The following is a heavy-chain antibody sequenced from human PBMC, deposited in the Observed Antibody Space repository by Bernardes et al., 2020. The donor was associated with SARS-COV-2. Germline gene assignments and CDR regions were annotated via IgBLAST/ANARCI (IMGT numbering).Heavy chain of an antibody. D-gene: IGHD3-22*01. J-gene: IGHJ4*02. CDR2: INHSETT. CDR3: ARAAYDAGGYYGLDY. Sequence: SETLSLTCAVYGGFFSGYYWTWIRQSPGKGLEWIAEINHSETTNYNPSLRSRVTISVDTSKNQFSLELRSVTAADTAVYYCARAAYDAGGYYGLDYWGQGTLGNGSS. V-gene: IGHV4-34*01. CDR1: GGFFSGYY.